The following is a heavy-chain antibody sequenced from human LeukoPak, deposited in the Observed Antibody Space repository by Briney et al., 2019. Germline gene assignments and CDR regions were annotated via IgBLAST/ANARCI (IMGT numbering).Heavy chain of an antibody. Sequence: GSLRLSCAASGFTFSGSAMHWVRPASGKGLEWVGRIRSKANSYATAYAASVKGRFTISRDDSKNTAYLQMNSLKTEDTAVYYCTRHYYDSSGYPYYYGMDVWGQGTRSPSP. CDR3: TRHYYDSSGYPYYYGMDV. CDR2: IRSKANSYAT. J-gene: IGHJ6*02. D-gene: IGHD3-22*01. V-gene: IGHV3-73*01. CDR1: GFTFSGSA.